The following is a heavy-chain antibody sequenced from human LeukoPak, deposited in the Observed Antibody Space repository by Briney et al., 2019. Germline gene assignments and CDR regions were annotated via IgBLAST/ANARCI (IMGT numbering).Heavy chain of an antibody. CDR2: IIPIFGTA. J-gene: IGHJ6*04. V-gene: IGHV1-69*01. Sequence: SVTVSCKASVGTFSSYAISWVRQAPGQGLEWMGVIIPIFGTANYAQKFQGRVTITADDSTSTAYMELSSLRSEETAVYYCARGGRGYGMDVWGKGTTVTVSS. CDR3: ARGGRGYGMDV. D-gene: IGHD3-10*01. CDR1: VGTFSSYA.